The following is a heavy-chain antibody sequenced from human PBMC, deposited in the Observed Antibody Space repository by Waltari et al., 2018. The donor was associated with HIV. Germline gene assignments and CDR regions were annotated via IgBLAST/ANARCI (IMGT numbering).Heavy chain of an antibody. CDR2: ISYDGSNK. V-gene: IGHV3-30*03. D-gene: IGHD5-12*01. J-gene: IGHJ4*02. CDR1: GFTFSSYG. Sequence: QVQLVESGGGVVQPGRSLRLSCAASGFTFSSYGMHWVRQAPGKGLEWVAVISYDGSNKYYADSVKGRFTISRDNSKNTLYLQMNSLRAEDTAVYYCARREWLRDGTGFSYFDYWGQGTLVTVSS. CDR3: ARREWLRDGTGFSYFDY.